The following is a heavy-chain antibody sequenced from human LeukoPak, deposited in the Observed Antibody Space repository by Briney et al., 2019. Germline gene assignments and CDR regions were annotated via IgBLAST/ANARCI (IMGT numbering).Heavy chain of an antibody. CDR3: ARSPYYSTELDY. CDR2: IYSGGST. D-gene: IGHD3-10*01. V-gene: IGHV3-53*01. Sequence: PGRSLRLSCAASGFTFSSYAMHWVRQAPGKGLEWVSVIYSGGSTYYADSVKGRFTISRDNSKNTLYLQMNSLRDTAVYYCARSPYYSTELDYWGQGTLVTVSS. J-gene: IGHJ4*02. CDR1: GFTFSSYA.